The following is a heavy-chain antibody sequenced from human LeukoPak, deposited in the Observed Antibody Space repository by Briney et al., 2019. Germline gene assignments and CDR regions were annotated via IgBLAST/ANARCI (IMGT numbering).Heavy chain of an antibody. J-gene: IGHJ4*02. CDR1: GFTFSGYW. CDR2: IEGDGSTT. CDR3: ARDSSRRGGAGGYYFDY. V-gene: IGHV3-74*01. Sequence: PGGSLRLSCAASGFTFSGYWMHWVRQAPGKGLVWVSCIEGDGSTTRYADSVKGRFTISRDNAKSSLYLQMNSLRAEDTAVYYCARDSSRRGGAGGYYFDYWGQGTLVTVSS. D-gene: IGHD2-21*01.